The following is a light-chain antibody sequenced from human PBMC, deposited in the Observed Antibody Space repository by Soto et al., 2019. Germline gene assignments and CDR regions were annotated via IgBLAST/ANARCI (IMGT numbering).Light chain of an antibody. Sequence: DIQMTQSPSTLSASVGDRVTITCRASQSISGYLNWYQKKSGQAPRLLMYAASTMQSGVPSRFSGSGSGTDFTLTISSLQPEDSATYFCQQSDSMPWTFGPGTKVDIK. V-gene: IGKV1-39*01. CDR2: AAS. CDR3: QQSDSMPWT. CDR1: QSISGY. J-gene: IGKJ1*01.